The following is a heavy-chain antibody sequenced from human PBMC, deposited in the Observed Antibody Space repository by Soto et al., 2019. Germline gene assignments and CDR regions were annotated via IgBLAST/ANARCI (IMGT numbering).Heavy chain of an antibody. CDR3: ASPFQSWPGGWYFDL. J-gene: IGHJ2*01. CDR1: GGTFSSYS. Sequence: QVQLVQSGAEVKKPGSSVKVSCKASGGTFSSYSINWVRQAPGQGLEWMGGIIPIFGTANYAQKFQGRVTLTADESTSTAHMELSSLRNEDTAVHYCASPFQSWPGGWYFDLWGRGTLVTVSS. V-gene: IGHV1-69*01. D-gene: IGHD3-16*01. CDR2: IIPIFGTA.